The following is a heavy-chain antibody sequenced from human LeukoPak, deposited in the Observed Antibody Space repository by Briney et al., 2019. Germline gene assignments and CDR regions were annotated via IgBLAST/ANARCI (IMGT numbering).Heavy chain of an antibody. J-gene: IGHJ5*02. D-gene: IGHD6-13*01. CDR1: GYTFTGYY. CDR3: ARDTAGYSSSWYWFNSDNWFDP. CDR2: INPNSGGT. Sequence: LGASVKVSCKASGYTFTGYYMHWVRQAPGQGLEWMGWINPNSGGTNYAQKFQGRVTMTRDTSISTAYMELSRLRSDDTAVYYCARDTAGYSSSWYWFNSDNWFDPWGQGTLVTVSS. V-gene: IGHV1-2*03.